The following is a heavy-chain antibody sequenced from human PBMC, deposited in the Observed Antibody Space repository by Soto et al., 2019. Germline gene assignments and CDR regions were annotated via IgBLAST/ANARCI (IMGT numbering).Heavy chain of an antibody. CDR2: ISFDGTKK. J-gene: IGHJ6*02. Sequence: SCVDPGVSRNIYDMHWVRQAPGKGLEWVAVISFDGTKKYYSDSVKGRFTISRDNLKNTLYLQMNNLRVEDAALYFCAREDDYGYRYINYGLDVWGQGTTVTV. CDR3: AREDDYGYRYINYGLDV. D-gene: IGHD4-17*01. CDR1: GVSRNIYD. V-gene: IGHV3-30-3*01.